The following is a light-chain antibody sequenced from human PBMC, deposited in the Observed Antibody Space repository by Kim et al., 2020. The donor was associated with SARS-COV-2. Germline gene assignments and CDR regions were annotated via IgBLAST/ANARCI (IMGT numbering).Light chain of an antibody. V-gene: IGKV3-20*01. Sequence: SSGERAAPSCMTGQSGGSSYLAWYQQKPGQAPRLLIYGASSRATGIPDRFSGSGSGTDFTLTISRLEPEDFAVYYCQQYGSSPWTFGQGTRVDIK. CDR1: QSGGSSY. CDR2: GAS. J-gene: IGKJ1*01. CDR3: QQYGSSPWT.